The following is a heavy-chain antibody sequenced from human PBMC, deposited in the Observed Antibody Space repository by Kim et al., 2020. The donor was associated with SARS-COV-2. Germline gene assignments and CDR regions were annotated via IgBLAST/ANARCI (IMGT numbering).Heavy chain of an antibody. CDR3: ARAEVVPGTRAWYFDL. CDR2: ITNGGGDT. D-gene: IGHD2-2*01. V-gene: IGHV3-23*01. Sequence: GGSLRLSCAASGFTFSSYAMSWVRQAPGKGLQWVSVITNGGGDTYYADSVKGRFTISRDNSKNTLYVQMKSLRAEDTAVYYCARAEVVPGTRAWYFDLWGRGTLVTVSS. CDR1: GFTFSSYA. J-gene: IGHJ2*01.